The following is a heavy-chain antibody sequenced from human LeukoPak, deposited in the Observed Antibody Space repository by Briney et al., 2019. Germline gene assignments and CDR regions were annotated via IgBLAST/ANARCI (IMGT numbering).Heavy chain of an antibody. CDR2: IIPIFGIA. V-gene: IGHV1-69*04. J-gene: IGHJ6*02. CDR3: ARSVFCSSTSCSRYCYYYYDMDV. CDR1: GGTFSSYA. Sequence: ASVKVSCKASGGTFSSYAISWVRQAPGQGLEWMGRIIPIFGIANYAQKFQGRVTITADKSTSTAYMELSSLRSEDTAVYYCARSVFCSSTSCSRYCYYYYDMDVWGQGTTVTVSS. D-gene: IGHD2-2*01.